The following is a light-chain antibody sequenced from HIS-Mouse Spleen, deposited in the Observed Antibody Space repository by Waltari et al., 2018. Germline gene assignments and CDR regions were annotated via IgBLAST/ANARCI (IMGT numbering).Light chain of an antibody. V-gene: IGLV2-14*01. Sequence: QSALTQPASVSGSPGQSITISCTGTSSDVGGYNYVSWYQQHPGHAPKLMIYEVSNRPSGVSNRFSGSKSGNTASLTISGLQAEDEADYYCSSYTSSSTPFVFGTGTKVTVL. CDR1: SSDVGGYNY. J-gene: IGLJ1*01. CDR3: SSYTSSSTPFV. CDR2: EVS.